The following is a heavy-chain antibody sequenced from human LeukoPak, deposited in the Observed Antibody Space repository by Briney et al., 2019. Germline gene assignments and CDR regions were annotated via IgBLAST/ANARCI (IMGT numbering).Heavy chain of an antibody. D-gene: IGHD3-22*01. J-gene: IGHJ4*02. CDR2: INSDGSST. CDR1: GFTFSSYW. CDR3: ARDNSSGPYFDY. Sequence: GGSLRLSCAASGFTFSSYWMHWVRQAPGKGLVWVSRINSDGSSTSYADSVKGRFTISRDNAKNPLYLQMNSLRAEDTAVYYCARDNSSGPYFDYWGQGTLVTVSS. V-gene: IGHV3-74*01.